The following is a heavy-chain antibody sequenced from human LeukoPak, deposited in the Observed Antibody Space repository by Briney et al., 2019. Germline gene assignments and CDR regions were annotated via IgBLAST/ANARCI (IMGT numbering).Heavy chain of an antibody. J-gene: IGHJ4*02. D-gene: IGHD1-26*01. V-gene: IGHV4-34*01. CDR3: ARGVPVGAVDY. CDR1: GGSFSGYY. Sequence: PSETLSLTCAVYGGSFSGYYWSWIRQPPGKGLEWIGEINHSGSTNYNPSLKSRVTISVDTSKNQFSLKLSSVTAADTAVYYCARGVPVGAVDYWGQGTLVTVSS. CDR2: INHSGST.